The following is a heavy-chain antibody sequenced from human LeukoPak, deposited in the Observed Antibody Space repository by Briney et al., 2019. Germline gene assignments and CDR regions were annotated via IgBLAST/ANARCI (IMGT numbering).Heavy chain of an antibody. J-gene: IGHJ4*02. Sequence: SETLSLTCAVYGGSFSGYYWSWIRQPPRKGLEWIGEINHSGSTNYNPPLKSRVTISVDTSKNQFSLKLSSVTAADTAVYYCARVLWWSSSYFDYWGQGTLVTVSS. V-gene: IGHV4-34*01. D-gene: IGHD2-8*02. CDR2: INHSGST. CDR1: GGSFSGYY. CDR3: ARVLWWSSSYFDY.